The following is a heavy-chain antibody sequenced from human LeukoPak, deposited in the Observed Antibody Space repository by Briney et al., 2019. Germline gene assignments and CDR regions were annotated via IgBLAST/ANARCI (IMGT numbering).Heavy chain of an antibody. Sequence: GSLRLSCAASGFTFSSYGMHWVRQAPGKGLEGVAVIWYDGSNEYYADSVKGRFTISRDTSKSTLYLQMNSLRAEDTAVYYCARGALQLVPRTGFDPWGQGTLVTVSS. J-gene: IGHJ5*02. CDR2: IWYDGSNE. CDR3: ARGALQLVPRTGFDP. CDR1: GFTFSSYG. V-gene: IGHV3-33*01. D-gene: IGHD6-13*01.